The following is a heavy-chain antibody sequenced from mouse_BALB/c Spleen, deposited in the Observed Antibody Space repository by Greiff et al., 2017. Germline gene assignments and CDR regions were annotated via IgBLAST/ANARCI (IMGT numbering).Heavy chain of an antibody. D-gene: IGHD2-3*01. CDR3: ARTYDGYYGFAY. J-gene: IGHJ3*01. CDR2: IDPENGNT. Sequence: EVQLQQSGAELVRPGALVKLSCKASGFHIKDYYMHWVKQRPEQGLEWIGWIDPENGNTIYDPKFQGKASLTADTSSNTAYLQLGSLTSEDTAVYYCARTYDGYYGFAYWGQGTLVTGSA. V-gene: IGHV14-1*02. CDR1: GFHIKDYY.